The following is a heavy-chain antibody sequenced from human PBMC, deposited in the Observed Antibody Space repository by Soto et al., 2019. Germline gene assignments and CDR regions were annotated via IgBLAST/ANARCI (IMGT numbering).Heavy chain of an antibody. Sequence: GLEWMGGIIPIFGTANYAQKFQGRVTMTRDTSTSTVYMELSSLRSEDTAVYYCARVPDCSGGSCYGPFDYWGQGTLVTVSS. D-gene: IGHD2-15*01. V-gene: IGHV1-69*05. J-gene: IGHJ4*02. CDR3: ARVPDCSGGSCYGPFDY. CDR2: IIPIFGTA.